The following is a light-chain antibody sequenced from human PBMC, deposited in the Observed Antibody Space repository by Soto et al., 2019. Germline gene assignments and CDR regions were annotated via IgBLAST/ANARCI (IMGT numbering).Light chain of an antibody. CDR2: ANN. V-gene: IGLV1-40*01. CDR1: SSNIGAGYD. CDR3: QSYDSTRSARYV. Sequence: QSVLTQPPSVSGAPGQRVTISCTGSSSNIGAGYDVHWYQQRPGTAPKLLIFANNNRPSGVPDRFSGSKSGTSASLAITGLQAEDEGDYYCQSYDSTRSARYVFGTGTKLTVL. J-gene: IGLJ1*01.